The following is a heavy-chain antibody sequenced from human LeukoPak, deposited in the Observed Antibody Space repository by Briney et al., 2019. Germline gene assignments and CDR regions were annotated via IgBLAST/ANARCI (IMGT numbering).Heavy chain of an antibody. V-gene: IGHV3-74*01. CDR3: ARGPISSNPGT. D-gene: IGHD2-2*01. CDR1: GFTFSTYW. CDR2: VSADGSST. J-gene: IGHJ5*02. Sequence: PGGSLRLSCAASGFTFSTYWMRWVRQAPGKGLVWVSRVSADGSSTTYADSVKGRFTISRDNAKNTLYLQMNSLRAEDTAIYYCARGPISSNPGTWGQGTLVTVSS.